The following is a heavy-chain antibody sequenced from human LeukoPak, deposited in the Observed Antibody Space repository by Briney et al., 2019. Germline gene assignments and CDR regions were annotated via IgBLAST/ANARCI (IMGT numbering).Heavy chain of an antibody. CDR3: ARQRSAVQTGGWYWGPKRREDYYGMDV. V-gene: IGHV4-59*01. J-gene: IGHJ6*02. Sequence: SETLSLTCTVSGTSISVSGASTRSYYWSWIRQSPGKGLEWIGYIHDSGSTNYNPSLNSRVTISVDTSNNQFSLRLNSVTTADTAVYYCARQRSAVQTGGWYWGPKRREDYYGMDVWGQGTTVIVSS. CDR1: GASTRSYY. D-gene: IGHD6-19*01. CDR2: IHDSGST.